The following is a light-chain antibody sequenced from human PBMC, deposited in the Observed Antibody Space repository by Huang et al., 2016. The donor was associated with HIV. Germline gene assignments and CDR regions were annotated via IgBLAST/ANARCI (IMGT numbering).Light chain of an antibody. Sequence: DIQMTQSPSSLSASVGDRVTITCRASQGISNSLAWYQQKPGKAPKLLLYAASRLKSGVPSRFGGSGSGTDYTLTISSLQPEDFATYYCQQYYSTPPITFGQGTRLEIK. CDR3: QQYYSTPPIT. J-gene: IGKJ5*01. CDR2: AAS. V-gene: IGKV1-NL1*01. CDR1: QGISNS.